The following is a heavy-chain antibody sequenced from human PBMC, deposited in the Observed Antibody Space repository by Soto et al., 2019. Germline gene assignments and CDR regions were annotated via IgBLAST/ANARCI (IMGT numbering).Heavy chain of an antibody. CDR3: ARDEGSGWYKAFDI. CDR1: GFTFSSYS. J-gene: IGHJ3*02. V-gene: IGHV3-21*01. D-gene: IGHD6-19*01. Sequence: PGGSLRLSCAASGFTFSSYSMNWVRQDPGKGLEWVSSISSSSSYIYYADSVKGRFTISRDNAKNSLYLQMNSLRAEDTAVYYCARDEGSGWYKAFDIWGQGTMVTVSS. CDR2: ISSSSSYI.